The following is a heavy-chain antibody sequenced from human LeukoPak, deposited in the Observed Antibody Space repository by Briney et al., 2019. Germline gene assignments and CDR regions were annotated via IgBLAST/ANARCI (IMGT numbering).Heavy chain of an antibody. CDR1: GFTFNNYE. V-gene: IGHV3-48*03. CDR2: ISSSGSTI. J-gene: IGHJ4*02. CDR3: ARDRGIVGAVEYFDY. Sequence: GGSLRLSCAASGFTFNNYEMNWVRQAPGKGLEWVSYISSSGSTIYYADSVKGRFTISRDNAKNSLYLQMNSLRAEDTAVYYCARDRGIVGAVEYFDYWGQVTLVTVSS. D-gene: IGHD1-26*01.